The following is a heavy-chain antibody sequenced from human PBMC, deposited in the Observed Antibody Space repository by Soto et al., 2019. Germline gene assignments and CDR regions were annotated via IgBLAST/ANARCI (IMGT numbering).Heavy chain of an antibody. D-gene: IGHD1-20*01. J-gene: IGHJ4*02. V-gene: IGHV4-4*02. Sequence: SETLSLTCAVSGGSISRSNWWTWVRQPPGKGLEWIGDIYYSGTTNYNPSLKSRVAILIDTSKNQFSLSLSSVTAADTAVYYCARFSVDYNFDSWGQGTLVTVSS. CDR2: IYYSGTT. CDR3: ARFSVDYNFDS. CDR1: GGSISRSNW.